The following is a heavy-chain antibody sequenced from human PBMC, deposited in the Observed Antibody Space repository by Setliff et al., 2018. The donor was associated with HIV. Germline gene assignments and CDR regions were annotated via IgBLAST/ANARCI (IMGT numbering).Heavy chain of an antibody. J-gene: IGHJ4*02. CDR2: TYYRSKWYI. Sequence: SQTLSLTCAISGGSVSSNTAAWNWVRQSPSRGLEWLGRTYYRSKWYINYALSVKSRITISPDTSKNQFSLQLNSVTPDDTAVYYCARGSYGSVLLWGQGTLVTVSS. CDR3: ARGSYGSVLL. V-gene: IGHV6-1*01. D-gene: IGHD6-19*01. CDR1: GGSVSSNTAA.